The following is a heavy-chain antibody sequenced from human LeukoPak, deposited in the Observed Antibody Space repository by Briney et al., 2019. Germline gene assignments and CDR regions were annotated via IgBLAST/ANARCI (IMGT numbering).Heavy chain of an antibody. CDR2: ISGSGGST. J-gene: IGHJ3*02. V-gene: IGHV3-23*01. D-gene: IGHD3-22*01. CDR1: GSTFSSYA. CDR3: ARDGYYDSSGSSLDAFDI. Sequence: GGSLSLSCAASGSTFSSYAMSGVREAPGKGLEWVSAISGSGGSTYYACSVKCRFTISRDNSKNTLYLQMNSLRAEDTAVYYCARDGYYDSSGSSLDAFDIWGQGTMVTVSS.